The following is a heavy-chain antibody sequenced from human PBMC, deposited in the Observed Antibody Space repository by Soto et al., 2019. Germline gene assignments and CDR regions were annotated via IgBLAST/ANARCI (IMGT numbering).Heavy chain of an antibody. CDR1: GFTFSSYA. CDR3: AREGVPRNSGLYYFDY. CDR2: ISYDGSNK. V-gene: IGHV3-30-3*01. D-gene: IGHD1-7*01. J-gene: IGHJ4*02. Sequence: QVQLVESGGGVVQPGRSLRLSCAASGFTFSSYAMHWVRQAPGKGLEWVAVISYDGSNKYYADSVKGRFTISRDNSKNTLYLQMISLRAEDTAVYYCAREGVPRNSGLYYFDYWGQGTLVTVSS.